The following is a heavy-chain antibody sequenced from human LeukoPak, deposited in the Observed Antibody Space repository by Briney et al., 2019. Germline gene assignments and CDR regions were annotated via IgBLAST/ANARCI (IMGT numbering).Heavy chain of an antibody. Sequence: SETLSLTCTVSGGSISSGGYYWSWIRQPPGKGLEWIGYIYHSGSTYYNPSLKSRVTISVDTSKNQFSLRLSSVTAADTAVYYCARDSLPRIYYDSSGYYSGFDYWGQGTLVTVSS. J-gene: IGHJ4*02. V-gene: IGHV4-30-2*01. CDR1: GGSISSGGYY. CDR2: IYHSGST. CDR3: ARDSLPRIYYDSSGYYSGFDY. D-gene: IGHD3-22*01.